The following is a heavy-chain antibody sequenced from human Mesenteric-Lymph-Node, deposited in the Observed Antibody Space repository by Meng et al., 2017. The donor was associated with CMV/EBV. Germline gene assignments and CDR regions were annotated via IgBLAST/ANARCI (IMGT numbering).Heavy chain of an antibody. CDR3: AKDREAARPLRYGMDV. Sequence: GGSLRLSCAASGFTFSSYAMSWVRQAPGKGLEWVSAISGSGGSTYYADSVKGRFTISRDNSKNTLYLQMNSLRAEDTAVYYCAKDREAARPLRYGMDVWGQGTTVTVSS. CDR2: ISGSGGST. J-gene: IGHJ6*02. CDR1: GFTFSSYA. D-gene: IGHD6-6*01. V-gene: IGHV3-23*01.